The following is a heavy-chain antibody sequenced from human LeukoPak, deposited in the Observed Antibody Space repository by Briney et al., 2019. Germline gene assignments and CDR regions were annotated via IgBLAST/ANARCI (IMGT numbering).Heavy chain of an antibody. CDR1: LGSFSAYY. CDR2: INHSGST. J-gene: IGHJ4*02. V-gene: IGHV4-34*01. D-gene: IGHD4-23*01. Sequence: PETLSLTRAVYLGSFSAYYWSSIRQPPSTGLESIGEINHSGSTIYNPSLKSRVNISVDTSKHLFSLELSSVSAADTAVYYCARFGNFEEYFDYWGQGTLVTVSS. CDR3: ARFGNFEEYFDY.